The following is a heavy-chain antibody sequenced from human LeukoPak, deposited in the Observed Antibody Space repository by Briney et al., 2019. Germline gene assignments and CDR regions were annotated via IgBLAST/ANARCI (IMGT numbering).Heavy chain of an antibody. D-gene: IGHD3-10*01. J-gene: IGHJ3*02. Sequence: SESLSLTCTVSGGSVTSGGHYWSWIRQYPGRGLDWLGNIYHSGSTYYNPSLKSRVTISVDTSTNQFSLKLSSVSATDTAVYYCARVGFAEATFAFDIWGQGTLVTVSS. CDR2: IYHSGST. CDR1: GGSVTSGGHY. V-gene: IGHV4-31*03. CDR3: ARVGFAEATFAFDI.